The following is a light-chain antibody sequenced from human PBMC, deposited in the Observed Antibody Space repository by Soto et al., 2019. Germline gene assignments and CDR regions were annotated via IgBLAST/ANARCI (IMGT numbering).Light chain of an antibody. V-gene: IGKV3-11*01. CDR1: QYINTR. J-gene: IGKJ1*01. CDR2: QTS. CDR3: HQRQSWPRT. Sequence: EIVLTQSPATLSSFPGDRVTLSFRASQYINTRLAWYQHRPGQSPSLLIYQTSIRAAGIPARFSASGSGTDFTLTISDVQPEDFALYYCHQRQSWPRTFGQGTKVDIK.